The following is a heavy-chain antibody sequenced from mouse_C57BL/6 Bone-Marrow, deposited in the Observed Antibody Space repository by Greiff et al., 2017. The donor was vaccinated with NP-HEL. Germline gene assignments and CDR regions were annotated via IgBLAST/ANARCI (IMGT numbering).Heavy chain of an antibody. CDR2: ISSGSSTI. Sequence: EVKLQESGGGLVKPGGSLKLSCAASGFTFSDYGMHWVRQAPEKGLEWVAYISSGSSTIYYADTVKGRFTISRDNAKNTLFLQMTSLRSEDTAMYYCAKGQLTDYWGQGTTLTVSS. CDR1: GFTFSDYG. J-gene: IGHJ2*01. V-gene: IGHV5-17*01. CDR3: AKGQLTDY. D-gene: IGHD3-2*02.